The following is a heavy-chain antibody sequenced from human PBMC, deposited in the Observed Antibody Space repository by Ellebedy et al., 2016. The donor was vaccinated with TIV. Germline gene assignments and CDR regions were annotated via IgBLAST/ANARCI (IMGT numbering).Heavy chain of an antibody. J-gene: IGHJ4*02. CDR3: ARVGRWGLGTVLDF. D-gene: IGHD5/OR15-5a*01. V-gene: IGHV4-34*01. Sequence: MPSETLSLTCGVYGGSFGDYYWSWIRQSPGTGLEWIGEIHHSGSTIYNPSLKSRVRMSVDTSKNQCSLNLTSVTAADAAVYYCARVGRWGLGTVLDFWGQGTLVTVSS. CDR2: IHHSGST. CDR1: GGSFGDYY.